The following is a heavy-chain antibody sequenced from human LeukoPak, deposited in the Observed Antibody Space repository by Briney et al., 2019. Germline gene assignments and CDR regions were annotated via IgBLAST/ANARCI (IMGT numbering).Heavy chain of an antibody. CDR2: LSKSGNT. V-gene: IGHV4-59*01. J-gene: IGHJ3*02. D-gene: IGHD3-9*01. CDR3: ARARYVNSFYAFDI. Sequence: PSETLSLTCTVSGGSISSYYWSWIRLPPGKGLEWVGYLSKSGNTNYSPSLKSRVTIFGDTSKNQFFLKLSSVTAADTAVYYCARARYVNSFYAFDIWGQGTLVTVSS. CDR1: GGSISSYY.